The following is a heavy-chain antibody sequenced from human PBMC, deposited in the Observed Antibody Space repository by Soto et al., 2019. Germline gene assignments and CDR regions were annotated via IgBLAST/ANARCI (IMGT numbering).Heavy chain of an antibody. CDR2: INAGNGNT. Sequence: RASVKVSCKASGYTFTSYAMHWVRQAPGQRLEWMGWINAGNGNTKYSQKFQGRVTITRDTSASTAYMELSSLRSEDTAVYYCARGGAIAVAGRPPAGWFDPWGQGTLVTVSS. J-gene: IGHJ5*02. CDR3: ARGGAIAVAGRPPAGWFDP. V-gene: IGHV1-3*01. CDR1: GYTFTSYA. D-gene: IGHD6-19*01.